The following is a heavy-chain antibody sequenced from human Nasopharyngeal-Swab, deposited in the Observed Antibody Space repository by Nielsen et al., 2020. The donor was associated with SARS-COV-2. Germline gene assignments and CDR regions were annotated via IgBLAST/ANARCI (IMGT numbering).Heavy chain of an antibody. V-gene: IGHV3-7*01. D-gene: IGHD6-13*01. CDR2: IKQDGSEK. J-gene: IGHJ6*04. CDR1: GFTFSSYW. CDR3: ARGYSRPDV. Sequence: GESLKISCAASGFTFSSYWMSWVRQAPGKGLEWVANIKQDGSEKYYVDSVKGRFTISRDNAKNSLYLQMNSLRAEDTAVYYCARGYSRPDVWAKGPRSPSPQ.